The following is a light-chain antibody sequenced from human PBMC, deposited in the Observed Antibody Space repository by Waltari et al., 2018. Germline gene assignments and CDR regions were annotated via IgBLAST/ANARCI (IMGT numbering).Light chain of an antibody. CDR3: QHYLRLPVT. Sequence: IVLTQSPGTLSLSVRERATVACRARGRVNRALAWYQQKPGQAPRLLIYGASTRATGIPDRFSGSGSGTDFSLTISRLEPDDFAVYYCQHYLRLPVTFGQGTTVEI. CDR1: GRVNRA. CDR2: GAS. V-gene: IGKV3-20*01. J-gene: IGKJ1*01.